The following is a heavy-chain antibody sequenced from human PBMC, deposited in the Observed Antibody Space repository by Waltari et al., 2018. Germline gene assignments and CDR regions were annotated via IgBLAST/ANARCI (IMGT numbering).Heavy chain of an antibody. CDR3: ARGSTNTGKGAFDI. J-gene: IGHJ3*02. D-gene: IGHD3-10*01. CDR2: INPNSGGT. Sequence: QVQLVQSGAEVKKPGASVKVSCKASGYTFPVYYIHWFRQAPGQGLEWMGRINPNSGGTNYAQKFQGRVTMTRDTSISTAYMELSRLRSDDTAVYYCARGSTNTGKGAFDIWGQGTMVTVSS. V-gene: IGHV1-2*06. CDR1: GYTFPVYY.